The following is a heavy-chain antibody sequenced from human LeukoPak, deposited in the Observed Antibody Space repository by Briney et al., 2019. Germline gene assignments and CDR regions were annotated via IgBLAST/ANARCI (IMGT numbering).Heavy chain of an antibody. CDR2: IWYDGSNK. J-gene: IGHJ4*02. V-gene: IGHV3-33*06. D-gene: IGHD5-18*01. CDR1: GFTFSSYG. Sequence: GGSLRLSCAASGFTFSSYGMHWVRQAPGKGLEWVAVIWYDGSNKDYADSVKGRFTISRDNSKNTLYLQMNSLRAEDTAVYYCAKGKDVDTAMVTNWGQGTLVTVSS. CDR3: AKGKDVDTAMVTN.